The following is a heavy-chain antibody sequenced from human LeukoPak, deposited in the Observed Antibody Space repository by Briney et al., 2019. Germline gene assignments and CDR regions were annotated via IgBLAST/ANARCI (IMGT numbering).Heavy chain of an antibody. J-gene: IGHJ4*02. CDR3: AKDIYGGSWPNDY. CDR2: ISSSSTYI. V-gene: IGHV3-21*01. Sequence: GALRLSCAASGFTFSSYTMNWVRQAPGKGLEWVSSISSSSTYIYYADSVKGRFTISRDNAKNSLYLQMNSLRAEDTAVYYCAKDIYGGSWPNDYWGQGTLVTVSS. CDR1: GFTFSSYT. D-gene: IGHD4-23*01.